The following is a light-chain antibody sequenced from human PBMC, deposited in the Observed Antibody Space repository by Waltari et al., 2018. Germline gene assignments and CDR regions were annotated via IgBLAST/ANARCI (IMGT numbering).Light chain of an antibody. CDR3: QHYVNLPVT. J-gene: IGKJ1*01. CDR1: QSGSRA. CDR2: AAS. Sequence: EIVLTQSPGTLSLSPGERAPPSCRASQSGSRALAWYQQNPGQAPRLLIYAASTRATGVPDRFSGSGSGTDFSLTISRLDPEDFAVYYCQHYVNLPVTFGQGTKVEI. V-gene: IGKV3-20*01.